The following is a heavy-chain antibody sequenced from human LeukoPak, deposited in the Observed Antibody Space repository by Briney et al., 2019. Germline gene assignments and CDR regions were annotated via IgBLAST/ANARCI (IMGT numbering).Heavy chain of an antibody. D-gene: IGHD3-10*01. J-gene: IGHJ6*02. Sequence: GESLKISCQGFGYPFTTSWIGWVRQLRGKGLEWTAIIYAGNSDAKYSPSFQGQVSISTDRSISTAYLQWSSLKASDTAMYYCARRPRGGRGYYYGMDVWGQGTTVTVSS. CDR2: IYAGNSDA. CDR1: GYPFTTSW. CDR3: ARRPRGGRGYYYGMDV. V-gene: IGHV5-51*01.